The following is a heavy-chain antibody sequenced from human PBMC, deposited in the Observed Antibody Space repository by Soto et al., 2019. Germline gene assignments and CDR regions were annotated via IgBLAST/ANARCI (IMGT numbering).Heavy chain of an antibody. J-gene: IGHJ4*02. Sequence: QVQLVQSGAEVKKPGSSVKVSCEASGGTFSSYTISWVRQAPGQGLEWMGRIIPILGIANYAQKFQGRVTITADKSTSTAYMELSSLRSEDTAVYYCATDYYYDSSGYSLDYWGQGTLVTVSS. CDR3: ATDYYYDSSGYSLDY. CDR1: GGTFSSYT. V-gene: IGHV1-69*02. D-gene: IGHD3-22*01. CDR2: IIPILGIA.